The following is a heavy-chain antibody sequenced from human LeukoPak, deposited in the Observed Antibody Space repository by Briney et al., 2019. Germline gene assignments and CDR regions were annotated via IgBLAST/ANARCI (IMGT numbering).Heavy chain of an antibody. V-gene: IGHV4-30-2*01. D-gene: IGHD5-24*01. J-gene: IGHJ2*01. Sequence: SQTLSLTCAVSGGSISSGGYSWSWIRQPPGKGLEWIGYIYHSGSTYYNPSLKSRVTISVDRSKNQFSLKLSSVTAADTAVYCCARGVATIRWYFDLWGRGTLVTVSS. CDR2: IYHSGST. CDR1: GGSISSGGYS. CDR3: ARGVATIRWYFDL.